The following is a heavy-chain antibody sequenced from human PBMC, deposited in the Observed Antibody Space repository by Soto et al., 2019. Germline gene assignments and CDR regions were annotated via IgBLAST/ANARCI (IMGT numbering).Heavy chain of an antibody. D-gene: IGHD6-13*01. Sequence: VHLVEYGGGVVQPGRSLRLSCTASGFTFDSFTFHWVRQAPGKGLEWVAVITYDGSSKFYADSVKGRFTISRDNSMNTLFLQMNSLRVDDTAVYYCARIYSSTWNYLDYWGQGTLVSVSS. CDR3: ARIYSSTWNYLDY. V-gene: IGHV3-30-3*01. CDR2: ITYDGSSK. CDR1: GFTFDSFT. J-gene: IGHJ4*02.